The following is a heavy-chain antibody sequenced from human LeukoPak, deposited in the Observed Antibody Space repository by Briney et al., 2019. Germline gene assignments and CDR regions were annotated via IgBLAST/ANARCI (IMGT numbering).Heavy chain of an antibody. CDR3: ARDWGTYFDY. J-gene: IGHJ4*02. V-gene: IGHV4-31*03. D-gene: IGHD7-27*01. CDR1: GGSIRSGGYY. Sequence: PSQTLSLTCTVSGGSIRSGGYYWNWIRQHPGKGLEWIGYIYYSGSTYYNPSLKSRVTISVDTSKNQFSLHLTSVTAADTAVYYCARDWGTYFDYWGQGTLVTVSS. CDR2: IYYSGST.